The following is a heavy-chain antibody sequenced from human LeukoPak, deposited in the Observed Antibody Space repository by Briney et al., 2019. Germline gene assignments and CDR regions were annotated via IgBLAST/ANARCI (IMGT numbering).Heavy chain of an antibody. CDR2: INHSGST. CDR3: AREVRDILTGYYVTATGIIDY. D-gene: IGHD3-9*01. Sequence: SETLSLTCAVYGGSFSGYYWSWIHQPPGKGLEWIGEINHSGSTNYNPSLKSRVTISVDTSKNQFSLKLSSVTAADTAVYYCAREVRDILTGYYVTATGIIDYWGQGTLVTVSS. J-gene: IGHJ4*02. V-gene: IGHV4-34*01. CDR1: GGSFSGYY.